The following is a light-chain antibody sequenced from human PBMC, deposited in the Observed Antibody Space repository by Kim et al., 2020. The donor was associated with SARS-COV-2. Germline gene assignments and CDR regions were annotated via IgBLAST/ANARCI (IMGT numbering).Light chain of an antibody. CDR3: QHFGALPPVT. Sequence: DIQMTQSPSSLSASIGDRVTITCQASQDIRNSLNWFQQRPGKPPKLLIYGASNLESGVPSRFSGSGSGTDFTFTISSLQPEDIATYYCQHFGALPPVTFGPGTKVDIK. CDR2: GAS. CDR1: QDIRNS. V-gene: IGKV1-33*01. J-gene: IGKJ3*01.